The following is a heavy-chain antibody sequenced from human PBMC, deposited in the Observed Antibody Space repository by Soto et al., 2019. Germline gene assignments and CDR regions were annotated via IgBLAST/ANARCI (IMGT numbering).Heavy chain of an antibody. CDR3: ARAAPKYTSSCYLHWFDP. CDR2: INHSGST. Sequence: TLSLTCAVYGGSFSGYCWSWIRQPPGKGLEWIGEINHSGSTNYNPSLKSRVTISVDTSKNQFSLKLSSVTAADTAVYYCARAAPKYTSSCYLHWFDPWGQGTLVTVSS. J-gene: IGHJ5*02. CDR1: GGSFSGYC. V-gene: IGHV4-34*01. D-gene: IGHD6-13*01.